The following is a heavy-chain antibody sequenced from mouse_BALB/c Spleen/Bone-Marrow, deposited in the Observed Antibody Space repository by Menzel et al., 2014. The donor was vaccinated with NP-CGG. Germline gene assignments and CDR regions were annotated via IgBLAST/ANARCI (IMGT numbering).Heavy chain of an antibody. Sequence: VQLQQSGAELVRPGASVNLSCITSGFNIKESHMHWVKQSPEQGLEWIGWIDPENGDTIYDPNFQGKVSISADTSSNTAFLQVGNLTSEDTTVYYYVRANFQFAYWGRGTLVTGSA. J-gene: IGHJ3*01. CDR1: GFNIKESH. CDR3: VRANFQFAY. V-gene: IGHV14-1*02. CDR2: IDPENGDT.